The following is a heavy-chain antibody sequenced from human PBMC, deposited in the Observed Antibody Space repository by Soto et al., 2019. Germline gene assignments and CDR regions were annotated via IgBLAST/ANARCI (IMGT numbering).Heavy chain of an antibody. D-gene: IGHD2-21*02. CDR2: IIPIVGFT. CDR1: GGSLSSYP. Sequence: QVQLLQSGSEVKKPGSSVKVSCRASGGSLSSYPVTWVRQAPGQGLEWMGRIIPIVGFTNYAQKFQGRVTITADKSTSTAYMELSSLRSDDTAVYYCARPPGGDDAGGNYMDVWGKGTMVIVSS. J-gene: IGHJ6*03. CDR3: ARPPGGDDAGGNYMDV. V-gene: IGHV1-69*02.